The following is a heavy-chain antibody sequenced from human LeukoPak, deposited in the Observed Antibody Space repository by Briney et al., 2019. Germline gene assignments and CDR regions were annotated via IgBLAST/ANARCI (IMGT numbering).Heavy chain of an antibody. CDR2: INHSGST. Sequence: SETLSLTFTVSGGSISSSSYYWSWIRQPPGKGLEWIGEINHSGSTNYNPSLKSRVTISVDTSKNQFSLKLSSVTAADTAVYYCARENWNYGAFDIWGQGTMVTVSS. D-gene: IGHD1-7*01. V-gene: IGHV4-39*07. CDR1: GGSISSSSYY. J-gene: IGHJ3*02. CDR3: ARENWNYGAFDI.